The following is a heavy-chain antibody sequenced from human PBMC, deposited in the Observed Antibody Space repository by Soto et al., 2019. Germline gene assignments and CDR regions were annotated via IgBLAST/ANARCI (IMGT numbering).Heavy chain of an antibody. V-gene: IGHV4-31*03. Sequence: PSETLSLTCTVSGGPISSVGYYWSWIRQHPGKGLEWIGYIYYSGSTYYNPSLKSRVTISVDTSKNQFSLKLSSVTAADTAVYYCARALYSYGPEYYFDYWGQGTLVTVSS. CDR3: ARALYSYGPEYYFDY. D-gene: IGHD5-18*01. CDR1: GGPISSVGYY. CDR2: IYYSGST. J-gene: IGHJ4*02.